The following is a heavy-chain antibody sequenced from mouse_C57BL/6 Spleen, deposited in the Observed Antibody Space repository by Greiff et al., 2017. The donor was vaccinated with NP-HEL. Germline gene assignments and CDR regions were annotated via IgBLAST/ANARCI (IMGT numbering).Heavy chain of an antibody. Sequence: VQLQQSGAELVRPGASVTLSCKASGYTFTDYEMHWVKQTPVHGLEWIGAIDPETGGTAYNQKFKGKAILTADKSSSTAYMELRSLTSEDSAVYYCTRMDYYGSSPPFDYWGQGTTRTVSS. CDR2: IDPETGGT. D-gene: IGHD1-1*01. V-gene: IGHV1-15*01. J-gene: IGHJ2*01. CDR3: TRMDYYGSSPPFDY. CDR1: GYTFTDYE.